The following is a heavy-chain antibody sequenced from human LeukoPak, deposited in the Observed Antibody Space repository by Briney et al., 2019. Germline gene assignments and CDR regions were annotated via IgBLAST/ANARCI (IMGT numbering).Heavy chain of an antibody. CDR2: INAGNGNT. CDR1: GYTFTSYA. Sequence: ASVKVSCKASGYTFTSYAMHWVRQAPGQRLEWMGWINAGNGNTKYSQEFQGRVTITRDTSASTAYMELSSLRSEDMAVYYCARSDYDFWSGKSYYFDYWGQGTLVTVSS. J-gene: IGHJ4*02. D-gene: IGHD3-3*01. CDR3: ARSDYDFWSGKSYYFDY. V-gene: IGHV1-3*03.